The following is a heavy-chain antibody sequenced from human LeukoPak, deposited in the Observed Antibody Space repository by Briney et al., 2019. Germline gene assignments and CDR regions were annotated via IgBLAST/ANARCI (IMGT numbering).Heavy chain of an antibody. V-gene: IGHV4-59*10. Sequence: SETLSLTCAVYGGSFSGYYWSWIRQPAGKGLEWIGRIYTSGSTNYNPSLKSRVTMSVDTSKNQFSLKLSSVTAADTAVYYCARGGHYDFWSGYYKNDYYYYYGMDVWGQGTTVTVSS. J-gene: IGHJ6*02. CDR1: GGSFSGYY. CDR2: IYTSGST. CDR3: ARGGHYDFWSGYYKNDYYYYYGMDV. D-gene: IGHD3-3*01.